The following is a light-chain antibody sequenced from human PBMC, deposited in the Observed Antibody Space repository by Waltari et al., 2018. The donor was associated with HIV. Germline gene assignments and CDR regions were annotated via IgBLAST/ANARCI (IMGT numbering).Light chain of an antibody. CDR3: VAWDDSLRGVL. CDR1: TSNIGGNY. V-gene: IGLV1-47*01. CDR2: KNN. Sequence: SVLTHPPSASGTPGQRVTIPCSGSTSNIGGNYVFWYQHSPGPAPKLLIHKNNHRPSGVPDRFSGSTAGTSASLAISGLRSEDEADYYCVAWDDSLRGVLFGGGTKVAVL. J-gene: IGLJ2*01.